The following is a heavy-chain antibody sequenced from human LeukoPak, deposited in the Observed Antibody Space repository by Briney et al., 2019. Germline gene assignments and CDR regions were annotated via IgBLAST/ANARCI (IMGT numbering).Heavy chain of an antibody. CDR3: ARDGARRDGYPSSYYFYGMDV. J-gene: IGHJ6*04. Sequence: ASVKVSCKASGYNLRKYGVSWVRQAPGQGLEWMGWISTYNGNTNYAQKVKGRVTMTTDTSTAYMELRSLRSDDTAVYYCARDGARRDGYPSSYYFYGMDVGGKGTTVTVSS. V-gene: IGHV1-18*01. CDR2: ISTYNGNT. CDR1: GYNLRKYG. D-gene: IGHD5-24*01.